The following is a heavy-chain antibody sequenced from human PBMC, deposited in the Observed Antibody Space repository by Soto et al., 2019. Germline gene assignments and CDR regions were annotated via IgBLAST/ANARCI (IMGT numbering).Heavy chain of an antibody. J-gene: IGHJ4*02. CDR2: ISAYNGNT. D-gene: IGHD2-2*01. CDR1: GYTFTSYG. Sequence: ASVKVSCKASGYTFTSYGISWVRQAPGQGLEWMGWISAYNGNTNYAQKLQGRVTMTTDTSTSTAYMELRSLRSDDTAVYYCARLDIVVVPAAGYYFDYWGQGTLVTVSS. CDR3: ARLDIVVVPAAGYYFDY. V-gene: IGHV1-18*01.